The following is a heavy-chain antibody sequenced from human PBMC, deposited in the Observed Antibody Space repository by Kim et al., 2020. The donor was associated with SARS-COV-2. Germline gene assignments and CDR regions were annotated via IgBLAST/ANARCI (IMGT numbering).Heavy chain of an antibody. D-gene: IGHD3-22*01. Sequence: GGSLRLSCAASGFTFSNAWMSWVRQAPGKGLEWVGRIKSKTDGGTTDYAAPVKGRFTISRDDSKNTLYLQMNSLKTEDTAVYYCTTRPPPRYYLAGDEYFQHWGQGTLVTVSS. CDR1: GFTFSNAW. V-gene: IGHV3-15*01. CDR3: TTRPPPRYYLAGDEYFQH. CDR2: IKSKTDGGTT. J-gene: IGHJ1*01.